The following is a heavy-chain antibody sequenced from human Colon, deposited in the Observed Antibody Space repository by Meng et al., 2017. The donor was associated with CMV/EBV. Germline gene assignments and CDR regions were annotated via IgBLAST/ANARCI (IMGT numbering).Heavy chain of an antibody. Sequence: VSGAYLSGYYWSWISQPPGKGLEWIGEINQSGSTNYNPSLKSRVAISLGTSGNQFSLKVKSVTAADTAVYYCARGRSIVGATYIDYWGQGTLVTVSS. J-gene: IGHJ4*02. D-gene: IGHD1-26*01. CDR1: GAYLSGYY. V-gene: IGHV4-34*01. CDR3: ARGRSIVGATYIDY. CDR2: INQSGST.